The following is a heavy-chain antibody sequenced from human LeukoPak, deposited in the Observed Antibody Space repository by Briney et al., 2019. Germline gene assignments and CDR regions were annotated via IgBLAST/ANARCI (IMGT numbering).Heavy chain of an antibody. CDR1: DGAITGYY. J-gene: IGHJ4*02. Sequence: SETLSLTCTVSDGAITGYYWGWIRQPPGKGLDWIGHLHFGGSTYYNPSLKSRVTISVDTSKNHFSLKLSSVTAADTAVYYCARGYSTSWTYYFDYWGQGALVTVSS. CDR3: ARGYSTSWTYYFDY. CDR2: LHFGGST. D-gene: IGHD6-13*01. V-gene: IGHV4-59*01.